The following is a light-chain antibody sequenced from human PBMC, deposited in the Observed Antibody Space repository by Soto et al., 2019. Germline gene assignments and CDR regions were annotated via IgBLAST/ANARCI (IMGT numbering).Light chain of an antibody. CDR2: GAS. Sequence: EIVLTQSPGTLSLSPGERATLSCRASQSFSSSFLAWYQQKPGQAPRLLIYGASSRTTGIPDRFSGSGSGTDFTLTISRLEPEDFAVYYCHQYGSSPYTFGRGTKLEIK. J-gene: IGKJ2*01. V-gene: IGKV3-20*01. CDR1: QSFSSSF. CDR3: HQYGSSPYT.